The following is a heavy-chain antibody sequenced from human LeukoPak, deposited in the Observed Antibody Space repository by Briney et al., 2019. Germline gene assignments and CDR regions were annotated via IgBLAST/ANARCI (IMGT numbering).Heavy chain of an antibody. CDR3: ARLKKVVDVDTFNWFDP. CDR2: VYQTGTT. D-gene: IGHD5-18*01. J-gene: IGHJ5*02. CDR1: GGSINSGGDH. Sequence: PSETLSHTCTVSGGSINSGGDHWAWIRQPPGKGLEWIGSVYQTGTTYSSPSLKSRVTMSVDTSKNQFSLDLRSVSAADTAVYYCARLKKVVDVDTFNWFDPWSHGTLVTVSS. V-gene: IGHV4-39*01.